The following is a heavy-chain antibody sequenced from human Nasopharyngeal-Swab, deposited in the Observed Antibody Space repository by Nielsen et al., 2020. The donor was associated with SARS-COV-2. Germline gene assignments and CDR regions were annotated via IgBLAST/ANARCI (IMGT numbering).Heavy chain of an antibody. CDR3: AIDYGSGTYGLDV. J-gene: IGHJ6*02. D-gene: IGHD3-10*01. V-gene: IGHV5-51*04. CDR2: IYPGDSDA. Sequence: VRQMPGKGLEWMGIIYPGDSDAKYSPSFQGQVSISVDKPINTAYLQWNSLKASDTATYFCAIDYGSGTYGLDVWGQGTRVTVSS.